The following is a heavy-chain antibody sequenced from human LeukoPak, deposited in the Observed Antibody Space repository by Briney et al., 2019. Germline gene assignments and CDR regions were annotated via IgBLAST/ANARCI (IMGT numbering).Heavy chain of an antibody. D-gene: IGHD3-10*01. CDR1: GFTFSSYA. V-gene: IGHV3-7*03. J-gene: IGHJ3*02. CDR2: IKQDGNEK. CDR3: ARDLDFGSGRSLGAFDI. Sequence: PGGSLRLSCAASGFTFSSYAMSWVRQAPGKGLEWVASIKQDGNEKYYVDSVRGRFTISRDNAKNSLYLQMDSLRAEDTAVYYCARDLDFGSGRSLGAFDIWGQGTMVTVSS.